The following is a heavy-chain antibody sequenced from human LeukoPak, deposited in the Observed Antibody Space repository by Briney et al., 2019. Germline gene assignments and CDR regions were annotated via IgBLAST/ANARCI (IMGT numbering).Heavy chain of an antibody. CDR2: ISAYNGNT. CDR3: ARNLYSSSSTDWFDP. CDR1: GYTFTSYG. D-gene: IGHD6-6*01. V-gene: IGHV1-18*01. Sequence: GASVKVSCKASGYTFTSYGISLVRQAPGQGLEWMGWISAYNGNTNYAQKLQGRVTMTTDTSTSTAYMELRSLRSDDTAVYYCARNLYSSSSTDWFDPWGQGTLVTVSS. J-gene: IGHJ5*02.